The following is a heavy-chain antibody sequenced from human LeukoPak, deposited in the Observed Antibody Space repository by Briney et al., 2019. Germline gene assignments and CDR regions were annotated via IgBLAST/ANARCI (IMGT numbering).Heavy chain of an antibody. CDR2: ITGSGGNT. Sequence: PGGSLRLSCAASGFTFSNFAMSWVRQAPGKGLEWVSGITGSGGNTHYADSVKGRFTIFRDNSKNTLYLQMNSLRAEDTAVYYCAKVSEQLVSTYYFDYWGQGTLVTVSS. V-gene: IGHV3-23*01. D-gene: IGHD6-6*01. CDR3: AKVSEQLVSTYYFDY. CDR1: GFTFSNFA. J-gene: IGHJ4*02.